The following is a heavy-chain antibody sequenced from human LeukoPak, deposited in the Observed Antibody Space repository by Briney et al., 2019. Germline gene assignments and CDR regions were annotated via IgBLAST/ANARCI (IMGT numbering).Heavy chain of an antibody. CDR1: GFTFSSYG. J-gene: IGHJ3*02. D-gene: IGHD6-19*01. V-gene: IGHV3-33*06. CDR2: IWYDGSNK. CDR3: AKDASSGWFNDAFDI. Sequence: PGRSLRLSCAASGFTFSSYGMHWVRQAPGKGLEWVAVIWYDGSNKYYADSVKGRFTISRDNSKNTLYLQMNSLRAEDTAVYYCAKDASSGWFNDAFDIWGQGTMVTVSS.